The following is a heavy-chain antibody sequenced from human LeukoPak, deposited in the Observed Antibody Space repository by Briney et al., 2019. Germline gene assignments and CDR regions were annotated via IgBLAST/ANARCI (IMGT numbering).Heavy chain of an antibody. CDR1: GFTFSSYA. Sequence: GGSLRLSCAASGFTFSSYAMHWVRQAPGKGLEYVSAISSNGGSTYYANSVKGRFTISRDNSKNTLYLQMGSLRAEDMAVYYCARDYSSGGSCYSFDGWGQGTLVTVSS. CDR3: ARDYSSGGSCYSFDG. V-gene: IGHV3-64*01. D-gene: IGHD2-15*01. J-gene: IGHJ4*02. CDR2: ISSNGGST.